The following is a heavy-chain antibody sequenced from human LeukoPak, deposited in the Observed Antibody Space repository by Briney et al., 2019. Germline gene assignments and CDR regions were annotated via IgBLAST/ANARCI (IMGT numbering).Heavy chain of an antibody. CDR3: ARRVAGFMAD. J-gene: IGHJ4*02. CDR2: ITSSGSTT. Sequence: GGSLILSCAASGFTFISYEMKWVRQAPGKGLEWVSCITSSGSTTYYADSVKGRFTISRDNTKNTVYLQMNSLSAEDTAVYYCARRVAGFMADWGQGTLVTVSS. V-gene: IGHV3-48*03. CDR1: GFTFISYE. D-gene: IGHD6-19*01.